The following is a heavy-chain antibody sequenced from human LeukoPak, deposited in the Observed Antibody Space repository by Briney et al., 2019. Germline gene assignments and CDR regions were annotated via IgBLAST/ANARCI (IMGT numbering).Heavy chain of an antibody. D-gene: IGHD4/OR15-4a*01. CDR2: LSGSGGST. V-gene: IGHV3-23*01. Sequence: GGSLRLSCAASGFIFNKHAMSWVRQAPGKGLEWVSGLSGSGGSTDYADSVKGRFTVSRDNSKNTLFLQMNSLRAEDTAIYCAKERDYGPADYWGQGTLVTVSS. CDR3: AKERDYGPADY. CDR1: GFIFNKHA. J-gene: IGHJ4*02.